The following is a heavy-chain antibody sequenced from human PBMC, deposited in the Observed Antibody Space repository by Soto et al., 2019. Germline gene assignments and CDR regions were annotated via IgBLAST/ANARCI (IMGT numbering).Heavy chain of an antibody. Sequence: ASVKVSCKACGYTFVSHGIRWVRQAPGQVFEWMGWISADNDNGNSAQKFQDRVTITIETSKNTAYMELRNLTSDDTALYYCVRDARQQSPGDVWG. V-gene: IGHV1-18*01. CDR3: VRDARQQSPGDV. J-gene: IGHJ3*01. D-gene: IGHD6-13*01. CDR1: GYTFVSHG. CDR2: ISADNDNG.